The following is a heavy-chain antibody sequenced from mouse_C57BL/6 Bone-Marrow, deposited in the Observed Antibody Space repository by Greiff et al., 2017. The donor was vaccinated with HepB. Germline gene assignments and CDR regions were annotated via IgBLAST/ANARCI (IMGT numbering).Heavy chain of an antibody. CDR3: ARGGKALYYAMDY. CDR1: GFTFSSYA. J-gene: IGHJ4*01. V-gene: IGHV5-4*03. CDR2: ISDGGSYT. Sequence: EVKLMESGGGLVKPGGSLKLSCAASGFTFSSYAMSWVRQTPEKRLEWVATISDGGSYTYYPDNVKGRFTISRDNAKNNLYLQMSHLKSADTAMYYCARGGKALYYAMDYWGQGTSVTVSS. D-gene: IGHD2-1*01.